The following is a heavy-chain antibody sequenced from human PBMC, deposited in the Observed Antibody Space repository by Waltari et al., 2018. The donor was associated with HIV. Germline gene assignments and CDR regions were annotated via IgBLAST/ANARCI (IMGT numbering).Heavy chain of an antibody. CDR2: ISSSGSTI. J-gene: IGHJ5*02. CDR3: ASTPIGPGWFDP. Sequence: EVQLVESGGGLVQPGGSLRLSCAASGFTFSSYEMNWVRQAPGKGLEWVSYISSSGSTIYYADSVKGRFTISRDNAKNSLYLQMNSLRAEDTAVYYCASTPIGPGWFDPWGQGTLVTVSS. CDR1: GFTFSSYE. D-gene: IGHD1-26*01. V-gene: IGHV3-48*03.